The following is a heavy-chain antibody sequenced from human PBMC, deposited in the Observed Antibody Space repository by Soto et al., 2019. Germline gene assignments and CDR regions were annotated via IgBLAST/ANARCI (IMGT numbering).Heavy chain of an antibody. CDR1: GDXVSSNSAA. J-gene: IGHJ5*02. CDR3: ARSQGDLDL. V-gene: IGHV6-1*01. CDR2: KYYRSKWYN. D-gene: IGHD3-10*01. Sequence: QXLSLTCAISGDXVSSNSAAWNWIRQSPSRGLEWLGRKYYRSKWYNEYAVSVKSRITINPETSKNQFSLQMNSVTHEDTAVYYCARSQGDLDLWGQGTLVTVSS.